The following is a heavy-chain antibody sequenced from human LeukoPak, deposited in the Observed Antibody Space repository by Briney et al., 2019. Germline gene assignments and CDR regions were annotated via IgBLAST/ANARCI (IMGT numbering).Heavy chain of an antibody. CDR3: ARGCSAGTPHNWFDP. D-gene: IGHD6-13*01. V-gene: IGHV4-59*01. CDR2: LYYSGNT. Sequence: PSETLSLTCAVSGGSISSYYWSWIRQPPGKGLEWIGYLYYSGNTNYNPSLRSRVTISVDTSKNQFSLKLSSVTAADTAVYYCARGCSAGTPHNWFDPWGQGTLVTVSS. CDR1: GGSISSYY. J-gene: IGHJ5*02.